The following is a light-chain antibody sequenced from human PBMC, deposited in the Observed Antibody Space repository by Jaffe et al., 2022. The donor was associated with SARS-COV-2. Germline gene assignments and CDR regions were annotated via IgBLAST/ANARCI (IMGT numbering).Light chain of an antibody. J-gene: IGKJ2*01. V-gene: IGKV1-39*01. CDR2: DAS. CDR3: QQSYSTPYT. CDR1: QTFNRY. Sequence: DIQMTQSPSSLSASVGDRVTITCRASQTFNRYLNWYQQKPGKAPKLLIYDASSLQSGVPSRFSGSGSGADFTLTISSLQPEDFATYHCQQSYSTPYTFGQGTKLEIK.